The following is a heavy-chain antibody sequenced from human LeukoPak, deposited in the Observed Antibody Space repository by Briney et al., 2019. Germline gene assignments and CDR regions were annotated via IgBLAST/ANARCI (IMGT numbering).Heavy chain of an antibody. V-gene: IGHV1-18*01. CDR1: GYTFTSYG. J-gene: IGHJ6*03. Sequence: ASVKVSCKASGYTFTSYGISWVRQAPGQGLEWMGWISAYNGNTNYAQKLQGRVTMTTDTSTSTAYMELRSLRSDDTAVYYCARTPGYGDYPPPKNGLPHPQTYYYYYYMDVWGKGTTVTVSS. CDR3: ARTPGYGDYPPPKNGLPHPQTYYYYYYMDV. CDR2: ISAYNGNT. D-gene: IGHD4-17*01.